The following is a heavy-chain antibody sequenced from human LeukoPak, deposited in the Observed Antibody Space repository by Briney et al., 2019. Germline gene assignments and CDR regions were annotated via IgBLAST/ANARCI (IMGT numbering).Heavy chain of an antibody. CDR1: GFTLSTYV. CDR3: AKLVGATMTSDY. D-gene: IGHD1-26*01. CDR2: ISRSGDTT. Sequence: GGSLSLSCAASGFTLSTYVMTWVRQAPGKGLEWVSSISRSGDTTYYGDSVKGRFTISRDNSKNTLYLQMNSLRGDDTAIYYRAKLVGATMTSDYWGQGILVTVS. V-gene: IGHV3-23*01. J-gene: IGHJ4*02.